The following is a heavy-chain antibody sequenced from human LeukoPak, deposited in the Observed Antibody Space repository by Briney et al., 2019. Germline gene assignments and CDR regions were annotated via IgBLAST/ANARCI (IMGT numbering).Heavy chain of an antibody. D-gene: IGHD6-13*01. J-gene: IGHJ4*02. CDR3: ARHEPYSNTWADFDY. CDR1: GGSISSYY. CDR2: IYLSWST. V-gene: IGHV4-59*08. Sequence: SETLSLTCTVSGGSISSYYWSWIRPPPGKGLEWIGYIYLSWSTNYNPSLKRRVTISVATSKNQFSLKLSSVTAADTAVYYCARHEPYSNTWADFDYWGQGTLVTVSS.